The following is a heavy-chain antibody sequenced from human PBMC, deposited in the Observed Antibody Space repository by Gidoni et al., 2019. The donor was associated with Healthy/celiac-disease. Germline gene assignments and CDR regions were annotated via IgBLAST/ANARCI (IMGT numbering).Heavy chain of an antibody. D-gene: IGHD3-10*01. J-gene: IGHJ3*02. CDR3: ATRDFDAFDI. V-gene: IGHV4-59*08. CDR2: IYSSRST. Sequence: WIGYIYSSRSTNYNPSLKSRVTISVDTSKNQFSLKLSSVTAADTAVYYCATRDFDAFDIWGQGTMVTVSS.